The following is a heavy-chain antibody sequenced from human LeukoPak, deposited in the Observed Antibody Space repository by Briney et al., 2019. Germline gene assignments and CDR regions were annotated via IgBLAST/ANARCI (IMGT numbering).Heavy chain of an antibody. CDR3: TRLDGDYRGY. Sequence: PGGSLRLSCAASGFTFSDSAIHWVRQASGKGLEWVGRIRSKAHSYATVYAASVKGRFTISRDDSKNTAYLQMNSLKTEDTAVHYCTRLDGDYRGYWGQGTLVTVSS. D-gene: IGHD4-17*01. V-gene: IGHV3-73*01. CDR1: GFTFSDSA. J-gene: IGHJ4*02. CDR2: IRSKAHSYAT.